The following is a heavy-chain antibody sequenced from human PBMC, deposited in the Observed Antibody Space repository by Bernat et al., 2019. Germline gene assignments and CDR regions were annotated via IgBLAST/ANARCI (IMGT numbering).Heavy chain of an antibody. Sequence: QVQLVQSGAEVKKPGSSVKVSCKASGGTFSSYAISWVRQAPGQGLEWMGGIIPIFGTANYAQKFQGRVTITADESTSTAYMELSSLRSEDTAVYYCARAVVVASGSPRYYYYGMDVWGQGTTVTVSS. CDR2: IIPIFGTA. CDR3: ARAVVVASGSPRYYYYGMDV. V-gene: IGHV1-69*12. J-gene: IGHJ6*02. D-gene: IGHD2-15*01. CDR1: GGTFSSYA.